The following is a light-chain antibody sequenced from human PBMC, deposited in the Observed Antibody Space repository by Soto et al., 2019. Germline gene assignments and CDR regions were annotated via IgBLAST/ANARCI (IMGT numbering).Light chain of an antibody. Sequence: DIQLTQSPSFLSASVGDRVTITCRASQGINNYLAWYQQKPGKAPNLLIYAAYTLQNGVPSRFSGSGSGTEFTLTITNLQPEDFATSHCQQLKSYPITFGPGTKVD. CDR1: QGINNY. V-gene: IGKV1-9*01. CDR2: AAY. J-gene: IGKJ3*01. CDR3: QQLKSYPIT.